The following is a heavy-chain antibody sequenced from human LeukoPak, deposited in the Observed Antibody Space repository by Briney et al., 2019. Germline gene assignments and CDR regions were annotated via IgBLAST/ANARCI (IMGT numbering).Heavy chain of an antibody. CDR1: GGSISSYY. V-gene: IGHV4-59*08. CDR3: ARYGSGSYYYWFDP. CDR2: IYYSGST. Sequence: PSETLSLTCTVSGGSISSYYWSWIRQPPGKGLEWIGYIYYSGSTNYNPSLKSRVTISVDTSKNQFSLKLSSVTAADTAVYYCARYGSGSYYYWFDPWGQGTLVTVSS. J-gene: IGHJ5*02. D-gene: IGHD3-10*01.